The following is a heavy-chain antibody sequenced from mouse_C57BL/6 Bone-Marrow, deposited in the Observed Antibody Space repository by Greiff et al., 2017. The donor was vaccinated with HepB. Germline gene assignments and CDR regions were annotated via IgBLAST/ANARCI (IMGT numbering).Heavy chain of an antibody. CDR2: IDPENGDT. D-gene: IGHD2-4*01. Sequence: EVQRVESGAELVRPGASVKLSCTASGFNIKDDYMHWVKQRPEQGLEWIGWIDPENGDTEYASKFQGKATITADTSSNTAYLQLSSLTSEDTAVYYCTTYDYDAWFAYWGQGTLVTVSA. V-gene: IGHV14-4*01. J-gene: IGHJ3*01. CDR1: GFNIKDDY. CDR3: TTYDYDAWFAY.